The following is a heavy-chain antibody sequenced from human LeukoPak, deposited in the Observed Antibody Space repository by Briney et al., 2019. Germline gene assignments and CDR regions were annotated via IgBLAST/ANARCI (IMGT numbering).Heavy chain of an antibody. D-gene: IGHD3-9*01. CDR1: GYSFSRYW. J-gene: IGHJ4*02. Sequence: GESLKISCKGSGYSFSRYWIGWVCQVPGKGLEWVATIYPDDSDSRYSPSFEGQVTISSDKSISTAYLQWTSLKASDTAMYYCARQGDRCILTSYVEKWGQGTLVTVSS. CDR2: IYPDDSDS. CDR3: ARQGDRCILTSYVEK. V-gene: IGHV5-51*01.